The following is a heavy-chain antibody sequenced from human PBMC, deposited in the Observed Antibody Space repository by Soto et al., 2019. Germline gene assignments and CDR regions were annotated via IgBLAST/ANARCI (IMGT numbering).Heavy chain of an antibody. J-gene: IGHJ4*02. CDR2: ISSGGSA. Sequence: EVQLVETGGGLIQPGGSLRLSCAASGFTVSSNYISWVRQAPGQGLEWVSLISSGGSAYYADSVKGRFTISRDNSKNPLYLQMNRLRAEDTAVYYCASGVARGVFNYWGQGTLVSVSS. V-gene: IGHV3-53*02. CDR1: GFTVSSNY. D-gene: IGHD3-10*01. CDR3: ASGVARGVFNY.